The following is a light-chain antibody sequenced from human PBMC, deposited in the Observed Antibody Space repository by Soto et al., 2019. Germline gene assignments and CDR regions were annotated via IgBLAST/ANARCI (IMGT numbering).Light chain of an antibody. J-gene: IGKJ4*01. CDR2: AAS. V-gene: IGKV1-39*01. CDR3: QQSDSTPLT. Sequence: DIEMTQSPSSLSASVGDRVTITCRARQSIGSYLNWYPQKPGTAPNLLIYAASVLQSGVPSRFSGSGSETDFALTISTLEPEDFATYYCQQSDSTPLTFGGGTKVEIK. CDR1: QSIGSY.